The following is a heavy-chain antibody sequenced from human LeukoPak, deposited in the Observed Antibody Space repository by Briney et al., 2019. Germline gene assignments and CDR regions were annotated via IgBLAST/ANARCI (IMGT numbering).Heavy chain of an antibody. D-gene: IGHD3-10*01. CDR2: IYYSGST. CDR1: GGSISSSSYY. V-gene: IGHV4-39*01. Sequence: SETLSLTCTVSGGSISSSSYYWGWIRQPTGKGLEWIGSIYYSGSTYYNPSLKSRVTISVDTSKNQFSLKLSSVTAADTAVYYCARQVRGIEAARTGYFDYWGQGTLVTVSS. J-gene: IGHJ4*02. CDR3: ARQVRGIEAARTGYFDY.